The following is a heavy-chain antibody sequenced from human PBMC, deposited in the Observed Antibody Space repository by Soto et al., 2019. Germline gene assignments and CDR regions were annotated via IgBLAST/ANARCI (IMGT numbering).Heavy chain of an antibody. V-gene: IGHV4-30-2*01. CDR1: GGSISSGGYS. D-gene: IGHD3-22*01. J-gene: IGHJ4*02. CDR2: IYHSGST. Sequence: SQTLSLTYAVSGGSISSGGYSWNWIRQPPGKGLEWIGYIYHSGSTYYNPSLKSRVTISVDKSNNQFSLKLSSVTAADTAVYYCARDSLHGYYFESWGQGTLVTVSS. CDR3: ARDSLHGYYFES.